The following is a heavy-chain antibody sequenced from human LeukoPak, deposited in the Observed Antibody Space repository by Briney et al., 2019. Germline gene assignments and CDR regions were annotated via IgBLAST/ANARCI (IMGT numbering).Heavy chain of an antibody. CDR3: ARDRGDILTGLFDY. D-gene: IGHD3-9*01. CDR1: GGTFSSYA. V-gene: IGHV1-69*13. J-gene: IGHJ4*02. CDR2: IIPIFGTA. Sequence: GASVKVSCKASGGTFSSYAISWVRQAPGQGLEWMGGIIPIFGTANYALKFQGRVTITADESTSTAYMELSSLRSEDTAVYYCARDRGDILTGLFDYWGQGTLVTVSS.